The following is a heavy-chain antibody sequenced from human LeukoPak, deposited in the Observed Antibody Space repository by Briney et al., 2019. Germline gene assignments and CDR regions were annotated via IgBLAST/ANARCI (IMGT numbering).Heavy chain of an antibody. Sequence: PSETLSLTCAVYGGSFSGYYWSWIRQPPGKGLEWIGEINHSGSTNYNPSLKSRVTISVDTSKNQFSLKLSSVTAADTAVYYCAREGSAVTNFDNWGQGTLVTVSS. V-gene: IGHV4-34*01. CDR2: INHSGST. CDR3: AREGSAVTNFDN. D-gene: IGHD3-10*01. CDR1: GGSFSGYY. J-gene: IGHJ4*02.